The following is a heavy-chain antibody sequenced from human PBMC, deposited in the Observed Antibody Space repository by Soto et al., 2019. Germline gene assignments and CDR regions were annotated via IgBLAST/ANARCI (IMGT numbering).Heavy chain of an antibody. CDR1: GYTFTSYG. V-gene: IGHV1-18*01. CDR3: ARALYPLDVFDF. Sequence: ASVKVSCKASGYTFTSYGISWVRQAPGQGLEWMGWISAYNGNTNYAQKLQGRVTMTTDTSTSTAYMELRSLRSDDTAVYYCARALYPLDVFDFWGQGKMVPVSS. CDR2: ISAYNGNT. J-gene: IGHJ3*01. D-gene: IGHD2-2*02.